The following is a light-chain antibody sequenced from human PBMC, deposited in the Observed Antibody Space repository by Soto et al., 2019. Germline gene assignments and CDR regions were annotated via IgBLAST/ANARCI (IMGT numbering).Light chain of an antibody. CDR2: EVS. Sequence: QSVLTQPPSASGSPGQSVTISCTGTSSDVGGSKYVSWYQQHPGKAPKLIIYEVSERPSGVPDRFSGSKSGNTASLTVSGLQAEDEAHYYCNSYAGTSNVFGTGTKVT. CDR1: SSDVGGSKY. J-gene: IGLJ1*01. CDR3: NSYAGTSNV. V-gene: IGLV2-8*01.